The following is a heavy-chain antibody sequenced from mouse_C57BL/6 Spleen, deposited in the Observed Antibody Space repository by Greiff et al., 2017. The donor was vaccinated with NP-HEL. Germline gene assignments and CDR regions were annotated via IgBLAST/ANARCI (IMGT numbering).Heavy chain of an antibody. J-gene: IGHJ3*01. V-gene: IGHV1-52*01. CDR1: GYTFTSYW. CDR3: ATSHYYGSTPFAY. Sequence: QVQLQQSGAELVRPGSSVKLSCKASGYTFTSYWMHWVKQRPIQGLEWIGNIDPSDSETHYNQKFKDKATLTVDKSSSTAYMQLSSLTSEDSAVYYCATSHYYGSTPFAYWGQGTLVTVSA. D-gene: IGHD1-1*01. CDR2: IDPSDSET.